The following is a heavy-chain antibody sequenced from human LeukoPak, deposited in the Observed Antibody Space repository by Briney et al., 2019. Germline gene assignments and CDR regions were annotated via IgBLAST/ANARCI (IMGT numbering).Heavy chain of an antibody. CDR3: ARDPLKEAGYHFDY. Sequence: GASVKVSCKASGNTFTSYYMHWVRQAPGQGLEWMGIINPSGGSTNYAQKFQGRVTMTRDTSTSTVYMELSSLRSEDTAVHYCARDPLKEAGYHFDYWGQGTLVTVSS. V-gene: IGHV1-46*01. D-gene: IGHD5-12*01. CDR1: GNTFTSYY. CDR2: INPSGGST. J-gene: IGHJ4*02.